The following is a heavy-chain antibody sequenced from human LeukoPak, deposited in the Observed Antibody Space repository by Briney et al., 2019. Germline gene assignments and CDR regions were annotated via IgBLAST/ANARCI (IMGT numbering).Heavy chain of an antibody. Sequence: PSETLSLTCTVSGGSVSSGSYYWSWIRQPPGTGLEWIGYIYYSGSTNYNPSLKSRVTISVDTSKNQFSLKLSSVTAADTAVYYCARGRGYYYDSSGYIYFDYWGQGTLVTVSS. J-gene: IGHJ4*02. CDR2: IYYSGST. CDR3: ARGRGYYYDSSGYIYFDY. V-gene: IGHV4-61*01. CDR1: GGSVSSGSYY. D-gene: IGHD3-22*01.